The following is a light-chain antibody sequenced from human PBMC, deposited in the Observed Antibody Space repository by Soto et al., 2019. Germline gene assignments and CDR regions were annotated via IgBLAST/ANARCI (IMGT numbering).Light chain of an antibody. J-gene: IGKJ1*01. CDR2: WAS. V-gene: IGKV4-1*01. CDR1: QSILDRSKNKYY. CDR3: QQYFTSPWT. Sequence: DIVMTQSPVSLAVSLGERATFNCKSSQSILDRSKNKYYLAWYQQKSGQPPKLLIYWASLRESGVPDRFTGSGSGTDFTLTISSLQAEDVAVYYCQQYFTSPWTFGQGTKVEI.